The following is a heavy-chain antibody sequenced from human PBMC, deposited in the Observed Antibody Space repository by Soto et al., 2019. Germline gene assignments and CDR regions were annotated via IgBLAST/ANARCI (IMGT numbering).Heavy chain of an antibody. J-gene: IGHJ3*02. CDR3: ARDSRYNWNEWAFDI. Sequence: GGSLRLSCAASGFTFSSYWMSWVRQAPGKGLEWVANIKQDGSEKYYVDSVKGRFTISRDNAKNSLYLQMNSLRAEDTAVYYCARDSRYNWNEWAFDIWGQGTMVTVSS. CDR1: GFTFSSYW. CDR2: IKQDGSEK. D-gene: IGHD1-1*01. V-gene: IGHV3-7*01.